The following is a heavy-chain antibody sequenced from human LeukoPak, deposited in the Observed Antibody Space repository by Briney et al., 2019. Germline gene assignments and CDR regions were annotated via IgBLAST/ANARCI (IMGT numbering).Heavy chain of an antibody. V-gene: IGHV1-24*01. CDR3: ARVGTYSNYVSNYYYYMDV. D-gene: IGHD4-11*01. Sequence: ASVKVSCKASGYTFTGYYMHWVRQAPGKGLEWMGGFDPEDGETIYAQKFQGRVTMTEDTSTDTAYMELSSLRSEDTAVYYCARVGTYSNYVSNYYYYMDVWGKGTTVTVSS. CDR2: FDPEDGET. J-gene: IGHJ6*03. CDR1: GYTFTGYY.